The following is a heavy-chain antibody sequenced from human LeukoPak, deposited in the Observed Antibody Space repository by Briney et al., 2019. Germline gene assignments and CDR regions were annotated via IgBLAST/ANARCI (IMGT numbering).Heavy chain of an antibody. CDR3: ARDRYRVVVVAATLNYYMDV. CDR2: INPSGVST. CDR1: GYTFTSYY. V-gene: IGHV1-46*01. J-gene: IGHJ6*03. D-gene: IGHD2-15*01. Sequence: ASVKVSCKASGYTFTSYYMHWVRQAPGQGLGWMGIINPSGVSTSYAQKFQGRVTMTKDTSTSTVYMELSSLRSEDTAVYYCARDRYRVVVVAATLNYYMDVWAKGPRSPSP.